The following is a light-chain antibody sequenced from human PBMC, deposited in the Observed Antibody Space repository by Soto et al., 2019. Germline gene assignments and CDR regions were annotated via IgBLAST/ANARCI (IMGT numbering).Light chain of an antibody. V-gene: IGKV3-15*01. CDR1: QSVSSN. CDR2: GAS. J-gene: IGKJ2*01. Sequence: EIVMTQSPATLSVSPGERATLSCRASQSVSSNLAWYQQKPGQARRLLIYGASTRATGIPARFSGSGSGTEFTLTISSLQSEDFAVYYCQQYNNWPYTFGQGTKVDIK. CDR3: QQYNNWPYT.